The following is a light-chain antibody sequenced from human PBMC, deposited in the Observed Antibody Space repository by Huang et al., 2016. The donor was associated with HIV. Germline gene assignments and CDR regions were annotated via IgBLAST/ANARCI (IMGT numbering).Light chain of an antibody. J-gene: IGKJ3*01. CDR3: QQSYSNTFT. Sequence: DIQMTQSPSSLFVSVGDRVIITCRASQSISSYLNWYQQQQGKAPNLLIYAASSLQSGVPSRFSGRGSGTDFTLTIRSLQPEDFATYYCQQSYSNTFTFGAGTKVDVK. CDR2: AAS. V-gene: IGKV1-39*01. CDR1: QSISSY.